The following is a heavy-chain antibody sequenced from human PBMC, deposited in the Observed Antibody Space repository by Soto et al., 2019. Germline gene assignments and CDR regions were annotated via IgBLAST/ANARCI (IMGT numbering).Heavy chain of an antibody. V-gene: IGHV1-69*01. D-gene: IGHD3-22*01. J-gene: IGHJ5*02. Sequence: QVQLVQSGAEVKKPGSSVKVSCKASGGTFNRFAVSWVRQAPGLGLEWMGGIIGMFGTPNYARKFQGRITIKADDLASTAYIYLSGLTSDDTAMYCCATAETYHDSRGYSSWGQGTRVTGSS. CDR1: GGTFNRFA. CDR2: IIGMFGTP. CDR3: ATAETYHDSRGYSS.